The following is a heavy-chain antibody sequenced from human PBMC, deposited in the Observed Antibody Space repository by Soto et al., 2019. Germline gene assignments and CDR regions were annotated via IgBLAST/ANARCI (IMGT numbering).Heavy chain of an antibody. CDR2: IIPIFGTA. J-gene: IGHJ6*02. CDR1: GGTFSSYA. D-gene: IGHD6-13*01. CDR3: ARDLAAAGSGHYYYYGMDV. Sequence: QVQLVQSGAEVKKPGSSVKVSCKASGGTFSSYAISWVRQAPGQGLEWMGGIIPIFGTANYPQKFQGRVTITADESTSPAYMELSSLRSEDTAVYYCARDLAAAGSGHYYYYGMDVWGQGTTVTVSS. V-gene: IGHV1-69*01.